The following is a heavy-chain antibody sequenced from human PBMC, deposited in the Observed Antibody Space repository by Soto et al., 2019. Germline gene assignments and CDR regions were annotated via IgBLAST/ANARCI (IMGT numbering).Heavy chain of an antibody. CDR3: ARDPLGYCSGGSCPGGWFDP. CDR2: INPNSGGT. CDR1: GYTFTGYY. J-gene: IGHJ5*02. Sequence: QVQLVQSGAEVKKPGASVKVSCKASGYTFTGYYMHWVRQAPGQGLEWMGWINPNSGGTNYAQKFQGWVDMTRGTSISTAYMELSRLRSDDKAVYYCARDPLGYCSGGSCPGGWFDPWGQGTLVTVSS. V-gene: IGHV1-2*04. D-gene: IGHD2-15*01.